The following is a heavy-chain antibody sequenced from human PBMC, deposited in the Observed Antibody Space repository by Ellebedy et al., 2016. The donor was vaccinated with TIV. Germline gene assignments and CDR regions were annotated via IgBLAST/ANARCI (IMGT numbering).Heavy chain of an antibody. D-gene: IGHD5/OR15-5a*01. CDR3: ARVYDKKPDY. Sequence: ASVKVSXXASAGTFSSYAISWVRQAPGQGLEWMGWISAYNGNTNYAQKLQGRVTMTTDTSTSTAYMELRSLRSDDTAVYYCARVYDKKPDYWGQGTLVTVSS. CDR2: ISAYNGNT. CDR1: AGTFSSYA. V-gene: IGHV1-18*01. J-gene: IGHJ4*02.